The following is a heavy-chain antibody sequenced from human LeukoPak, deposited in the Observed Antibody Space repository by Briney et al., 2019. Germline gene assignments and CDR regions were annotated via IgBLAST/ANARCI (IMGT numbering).Heavy chain of an antibody. V-gene: IGHV4-30-2*01. J-gene: IGHJ4*02. CDR3: ARGYSSIPWDY. CDR1: GGSISSGGYY. Sequence: SETLSLTCTVSGGSISSGGYYWSWIRQPPGKGLEWIGYIYHSGSTYYNPSLKSRVTISVDRSKNQFSLKLSSVTAADTAVYYCARGYSSIPWDYWGQGTLVTVSS. D-gene: IGHD6-13*01. CDR2: IYHSGST.